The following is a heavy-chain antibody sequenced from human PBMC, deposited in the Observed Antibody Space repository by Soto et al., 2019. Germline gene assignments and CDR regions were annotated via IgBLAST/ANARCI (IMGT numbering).Heavy chain of an antibody. CDR2: INHSGST. J-gene: IGHJ6*02. D-gene: IGHD2-21*02. CDR3: ASVPCGGDCYYYYYGMDV. V-gene: IGHV4-34*01. CDR1: GGSFSGYY. Sequence: SETLSLTCAVYGGSFSGYYWSWIRQPPGKGLEWIGEINHSGSTNYNPSLKSRVTISVDTSKNQLSLKLSSVTAADTAVYYCASVPCGGDCYYYYYGMDVWGQGTTVTVSS.